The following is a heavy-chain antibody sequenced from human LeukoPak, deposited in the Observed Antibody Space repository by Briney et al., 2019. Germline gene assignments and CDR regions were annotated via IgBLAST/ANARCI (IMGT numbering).Heavy chain of an antibody. CDR1: GFTFSSSA. D-gene: IGHD6-19*01. J-gene: IGHJ4*02. V-gene: IGHV3-30*04. CDR3: ARSRSASTSGWYDYFDY. Sequence: GRSLGLSCAASGFTFSSSAMQWVRQAPGKGLEWVAVISYDGSKKYYADSVKGRFTISRDDSKNTLYLQMNSLRGEDTAVCYCARSRSASTSGWYDYFDYWGRGTLVTVSS. CDR2: ISYDGSKK.